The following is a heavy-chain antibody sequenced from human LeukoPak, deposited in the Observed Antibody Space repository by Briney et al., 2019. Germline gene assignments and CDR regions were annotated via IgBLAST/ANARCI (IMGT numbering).Heavy chain of an antibody. Sequence: GASVKVSCKASGYTFTSYGISWVRQAPGQGLEWMGWISAYNGNTNYAQKLQGRVTMTTDTSTSTAYMELRSLRSDDTAVYYCARDLITYYYDSSGYYLLDYWGKGTLVTVSS. J-gene: IGHJ4*02. V-gene: IGHV1-18*01. D-gene: IGHD3-22*01. CDR2: ISAYNGNT. CDR1: GYTFTSYG. CDR3: ARDLITYYYDSSGYYLLDY.